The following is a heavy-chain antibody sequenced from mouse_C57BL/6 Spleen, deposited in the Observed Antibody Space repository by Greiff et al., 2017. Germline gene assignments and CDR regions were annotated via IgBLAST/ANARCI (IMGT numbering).Heavy chain of an antibody. V-gene: IGHV1-20*01. CDR3: ARDYCGSRGCFDY. CDR2: INPYNGDT. Sequence: VQLQQPGPELVKPGDSVKISCKASGYSFTGYFMNWVMQSHGKSLEWIGRINPYNGDTFYNQKFKGKATLTVDKSSSTAHMALRDLKSRGSAVYYCARDYCGSRGCFDYWGQGTTLTVSS. CDR1: GYSFTGYF. D-gene: IGHD1-1*01. J-gene: IGHJ2*01.